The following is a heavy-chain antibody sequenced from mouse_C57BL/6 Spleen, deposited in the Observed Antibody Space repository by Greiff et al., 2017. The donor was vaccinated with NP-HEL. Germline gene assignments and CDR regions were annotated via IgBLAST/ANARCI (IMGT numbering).Heavy chain of an antibody. CDR2: FYPGSGSI. CDR3: ARHDLQGYDYYAMDY. V-gene: IGHV1-62-2*01. Sequence: LVESGAELVKPGASVKLSCKASGYTFTEYTIHWVKQRSGQGLEWIGWFYPGSGSIKYNEKFKDKATLTADKSSSTVYMELSRLTSEDSAVYFCARHDLQGYDYYAMDYWGQGTSVTVSS. CDR1: GYTFTEYT. D-gene: IGHD2-10*01. J-gene: IGHJ4*01.